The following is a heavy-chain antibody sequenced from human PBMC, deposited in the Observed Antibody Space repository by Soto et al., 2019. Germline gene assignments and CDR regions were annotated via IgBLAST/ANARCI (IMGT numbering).Heavy chain of an antibody. CDR2: IYYSGST. Sequence: SETLSLTCTVSGGFISSYYWSWIRQPPGKGLEWIGYIYYSGSTNYNPSLKSRVTLSVDTSKNQFSLKLNSVTAADTAVYYCARTTGLRGGHYGMDVWGQGTTVTVSS. CDR1: GGFISSYY. J-gene: IGHJ6*02. V-gene: IGHV4-59*01. CDR3: ARTTGLRGGHYGMDV. D-gene: IGHD3-10*01.